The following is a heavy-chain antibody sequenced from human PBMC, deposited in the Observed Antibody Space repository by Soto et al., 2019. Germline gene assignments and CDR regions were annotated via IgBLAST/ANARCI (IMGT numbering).Heavy chain of an antibody. CDR1: GYTFTSYG. V-gene: IGHV1-18*01. J-gene: IGHJ4*02. D-gene: IGHD3-9*01. CDR3: AREIPTHYDILTGSYDY. Sequence: ASVKVSCKASGYTFTSYGISWVRQAPGQGLEWMGWISAYNGNTNYAQKLQGRVTMTTDTSTSTAYMELRSLRSDDTAVYYCAREIPTHYDILTGSYDYWGQGTLVTVSS. CDR2: ISAYNGNT.